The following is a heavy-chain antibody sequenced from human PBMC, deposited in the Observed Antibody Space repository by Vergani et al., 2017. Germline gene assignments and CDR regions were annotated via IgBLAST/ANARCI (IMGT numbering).Heavy chain of an antibody. CDR1: GYTFTDYY. D-gene: IGHD5-18*01. J-gene: IGHJ4*02. V-gene: IGHV1-2*02. CDR2: INPDSGNT. CDR3: ARDSGVDTATGPYFDY. Sequence: QVQLVQSGAEVKKPGASVKVSCKASGYTFTDYYMHWVRQAPGQGLEWMGWINPDSGNTNYAQKFQGRVTITADESTSTAYMELSSLRSEDTAVYYCARDSGVDTATGPYFDYWGQGTLVTVSS.